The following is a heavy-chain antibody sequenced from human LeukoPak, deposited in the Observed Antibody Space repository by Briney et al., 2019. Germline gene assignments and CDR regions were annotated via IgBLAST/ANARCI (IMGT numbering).Heavy chain of an antibody. CDR1: GYTFTNYL. CDR2: ISDNYGET. Sequence: ASVMVSCKASGYTFTNYLIHWVRPAAGQGLEGMAWISDNYGETSYAQNLPGSLTMTTDTSTSTAYMELRSLRPDDTAVYYCARVPPSAHQLLSSDYWGQGTQVTVSS. J-gene: IGHJ4*02. CDR3: ARVPPSAHQLLSSDY. V-gene: IGHV1-18*04. D-gene: IGHD2-2*01.